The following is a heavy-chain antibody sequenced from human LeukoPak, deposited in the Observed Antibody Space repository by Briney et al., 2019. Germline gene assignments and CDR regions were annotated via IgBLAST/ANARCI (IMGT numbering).Heavy chain of an antibody. D-gene: IGHD1-7*01. V-gene: IGHV4-34*01. Sequence: PSETLSLTCAVYGGSFSGYYWSWIRQPPGKGLEWIGEINHSGSTNYNPSLKSRVTISVDTSKNQFSLKLSSVTAADTAVYYCAREDLTGTTKLWGQGTLVTVSS. CDR1: GGSFSGYY. CDR2: INHSGST. J-gene: IGHJ4*02. CDR3: AREDLTGTTKL.